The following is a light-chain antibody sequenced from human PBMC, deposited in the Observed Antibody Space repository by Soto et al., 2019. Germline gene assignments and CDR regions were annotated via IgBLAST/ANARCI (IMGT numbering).Light chain of an antibody. Sequence: GARVTITCRASQSISSWLAWYQQKPGKAPKLLIYDASSLESGVPSRFSGSGSGTDFTLTISSLQHEDFAIYFCQQRYRPPRTFGQGTKVDIK. V-gene: IGKV1-5*01. CDR3: QQRYRPPRT. CDR1: QSISSW. J-gene: IGKJ1*01. CDR2: DAS.